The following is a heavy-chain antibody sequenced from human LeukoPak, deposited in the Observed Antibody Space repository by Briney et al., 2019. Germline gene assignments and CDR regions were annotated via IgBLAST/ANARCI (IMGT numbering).Heavy chain of an antibody. V-gene: IGHV4-34*01. CDR1: GGSFSGYY. CDR2: INHSGST. CDR3: ARHKGSSWSLDWFDP. D-gene: IGHD6-13*01. J-gene: IGHJ5*02. Sequence: SETLSLTCAVYGGSFSGYYWSWIRQPPGKGLEWIGEINHSGSTYYNPSLKSRVTISVDTSKNQFSLKLSSVTAADTAVYYCARHKGSSWSLDWFDPWGQGTLSPSPQ.